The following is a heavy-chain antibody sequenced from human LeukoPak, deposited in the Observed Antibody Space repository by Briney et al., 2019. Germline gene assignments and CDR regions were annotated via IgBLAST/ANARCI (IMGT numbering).Heavy chain of an antibody. J-gene: IGHJ6*02. CDR2: INHSGST. CDR3: ARAYCGGDCYSPGYYYYGMDV. Sequence: PSETLSLTCAVYGGSFSGYYWSWLRQPPGKGLEWIGEINHSGSTNYNPSLKSRVTISVDTSKNQFSLKLSSVTAADTAVYYCARAYCGGDCYSPGYYYYGMDVWGQGTTVTVSS. CDR1: GGSFSGYY. D-gene: IGHD2-21*02. V-gene: IGHV4-34*01.